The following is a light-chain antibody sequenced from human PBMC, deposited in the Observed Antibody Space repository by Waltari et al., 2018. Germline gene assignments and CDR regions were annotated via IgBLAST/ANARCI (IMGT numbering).Light chain of an antibody. CDR3: QQYHNWPRV. J-gene: IGKJ1*01. Sequence: EIVMTQSPATLSVSPGERATLSCKASQSVITNLAWYPQKPGQPPRLLIYCASARATGIPDSFSGSGFGTEFTLAISSLQSEDSAIYYCQQYHNWPRVFGQGTKVEIK. CDR2: CAS. V-gene: IGKV3-15*01. CDR1: QSVITN.